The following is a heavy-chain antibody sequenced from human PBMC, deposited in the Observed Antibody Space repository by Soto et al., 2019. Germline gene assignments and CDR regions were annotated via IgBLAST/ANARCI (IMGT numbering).Heavy chain of an antibody. CDR3: ARGPVEMATFLH. CDR1: GGTFSSYT. J-gene: IGHJ4*02. CDR2: IIPIFGIA. Sequence: QVQLVQSGAEVKKPGSSVKVSCKASGGTFSSYTISWVRQAPGQGLEWMGRIIPIFGIANYAQKFQGRVKITADKSTSTDYMELSSMRSEDTAVYYCARGPVEMATFLHWGQGTLVTVSS. V-gene: IGHV1-69*02. D-gene: IGHD3-3*02.